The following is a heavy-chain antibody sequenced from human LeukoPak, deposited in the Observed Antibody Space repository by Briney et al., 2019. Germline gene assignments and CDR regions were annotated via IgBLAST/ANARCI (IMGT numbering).Heavy chain of an antibody. J-gene: IGHJ4*02. V-gene: IGHV3-23*01. CDR3: AKEHPDGGSSFDY. CDR2: ITGSGGST. Sequence: GGSLRLSCTASGSTFSSYVMNWVRQAPGKGLEWVSAITGSGGSTHYADSVKGRSTISRDNSKNTLYLQMNSLRAEDTAVYYCAKEHPDGGSSFDYWGQGTLVTVSS. CDR1: GSTFSSYV. D-gene: IGHD3-16*01.